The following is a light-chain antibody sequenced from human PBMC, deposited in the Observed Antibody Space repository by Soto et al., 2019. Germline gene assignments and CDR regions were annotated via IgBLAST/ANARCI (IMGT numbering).Light chain of an antibody. CDR2: DTS. CDR3: QQYNKWPPIT. Sequence: EVVLTQSPATLSVSPGERATLSCRASQSVRIKLAWYQQKPGQAPRLLIYDTSTRATGIPARFSGSGSGTEFTLTISSLQSEDFAVYYCQQYNKWPPITFGQGTRLESK. J-gene: IGKJ5*01. CDR1: QSVRIK. V-gene: IGKV3-15*01.